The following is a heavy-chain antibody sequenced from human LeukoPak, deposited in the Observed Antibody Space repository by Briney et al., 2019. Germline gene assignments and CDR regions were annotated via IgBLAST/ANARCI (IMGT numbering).Heavy chain of an antibody. CDR1: GFTFSSYE. V-gene: IGHV3-48*03. Sequence: GGSLRLSCAASGFTFSSYEMNWVRQAPGKGLEWVSYISSSGSTIYYADSVKGRFTISRDNAKNTLYLQMNSLRAEDTAVYYCAKGGILKNYYDSSGYLVNDYWGQGTLVTVSS. D-gene: IGHD3-22*01. CDR2: ISSSGSTI. J-gene: IGHJ4*02. CDR3: AKGGILKNYYDSSGYLVNDY.